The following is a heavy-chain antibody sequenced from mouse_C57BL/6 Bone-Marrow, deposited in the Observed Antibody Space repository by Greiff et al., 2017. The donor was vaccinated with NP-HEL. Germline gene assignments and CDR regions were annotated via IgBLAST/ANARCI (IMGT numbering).Heavy chain of an antibody. D-gene: IGHD1-2*01. Sequence: EVQLQESGPELVKPGASVKMSCKASGYTFTDYNMHWVKQSHGKSLEWIGYINPNNGGTSSNQKFKGKATLTVNKSSSTAYMGLRSLTSEDSAVYYCAIRRRDYYFDYWGQGTTLTVSS. V-gene: IGHV1-22*01. CDR3: AIRRRDYYFDY. J-gene: IGHJ2*01. CDR2: INPNNGGT. CDR1: GYTFTDYN.